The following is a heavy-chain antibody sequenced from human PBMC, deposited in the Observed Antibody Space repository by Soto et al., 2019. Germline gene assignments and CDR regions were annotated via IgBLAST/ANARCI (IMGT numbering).Heavy chain of an antibody. V-gene: IGHV3-23*01. CDR2: ISGSGGST. CDR1: GFTFSNYA. D-gene: IGHD2-2*01. CDR3: ARDQNIVLVPAANFDY. Sequence: PGGSLRLSCAASGFTFSNYAMNWVRQAPGKGLEWVSAISGSGGSTYYADSVKGRFTISRDNSKNTLYLQMNRLRAEDTAVYCCARDQNIVLVPAANFDYWGQGTLVTVSS. J-gene: IGHJ4*02.